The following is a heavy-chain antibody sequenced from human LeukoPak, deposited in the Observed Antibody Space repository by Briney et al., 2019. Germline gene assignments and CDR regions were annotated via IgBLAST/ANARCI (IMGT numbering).Heavy chain of an antibody. D-gene: IGHD3-22*01. CDR3: ARIGDDSSASYAFDI. J-gene: IGHJ3*02. CDR1: GGTFSSYA. Sequence: SVKVSCKASGGTFSSYAISWVRQAPGQGLEWMGRIIPIFGTANYAQKFQGRVTITADESTSTAYMELSSLRSEDTAVYYCARIGDDSSASYAFDIWGQGTMVTVSS. V-gene: IGHV1-69*13. CDR2: IIPIFGTA.